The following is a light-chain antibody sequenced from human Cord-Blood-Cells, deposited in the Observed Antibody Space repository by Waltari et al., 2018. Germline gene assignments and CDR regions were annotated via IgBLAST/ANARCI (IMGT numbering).Light chain of an antibody. CDR1: SSDVGSYNL. CDR2: EGS. J-gene: IGLJ3*02. Sequence: QSALTQPASVSGSPGQSITISCTGTSSDVGSYNLVSWYQQHPGKAPKLMIYEGSKRPSGVSNRFSGSKSGNTASLAISGLRSEDEADYYCAAWDDSLSGVFGGGTKLTVL. CDR3: AAWDDSLSGV. V-gene: IGLV2-14*02.